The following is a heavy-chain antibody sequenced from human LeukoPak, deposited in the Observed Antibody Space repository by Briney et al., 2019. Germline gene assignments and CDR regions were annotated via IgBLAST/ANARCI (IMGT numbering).Heavy chain of an antibody. V-gene: IGHV3-21*01. CDR1: GFTFSSYS. Sequence: GGSLRLSCAVSGFTFSSYSMNWVRQAPGKGLEWVSCISSSSNNIYYADSVKGRFTISRDNAKNSLYLQMNSLRAEDTAVYYCARVSVAPHPWGFDYYNYMDVWGKGTTVTVSS. D-gene: IGHD6-6*01. J-gene: IGHJ6*03. CDR3: ARVSVAPHPWGFDYYNYMDV. CDR2: ISSSSNNI.